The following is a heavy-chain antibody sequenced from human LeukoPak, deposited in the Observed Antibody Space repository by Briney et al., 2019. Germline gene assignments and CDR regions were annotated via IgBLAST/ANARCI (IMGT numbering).Heavy chain of an antibody. CDR1: GGSISSSSYY. D-gene: IGHD1-20*01. V-gene: IGHV4-39*01. CDR3: ALQGGYNWNLDY. J-gene: IGHJ4*02. CDR2: IYYSGST. Sequence: PSETLSLTCTVSGGSISSSSYYWGWIRQPPGKGLEWIGSIYYSGSTYYNPSLKSRVTISVDTSKNQFSLKLSSVTAADTAVYYCALQGGYNWNLDYWGQGTLVTVSS.